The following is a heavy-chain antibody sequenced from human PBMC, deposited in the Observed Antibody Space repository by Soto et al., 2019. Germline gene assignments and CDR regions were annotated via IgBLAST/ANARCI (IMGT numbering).Heavy chain of an antibody. CDR3: AKGGDYGDYAGENWFDS. D-gene: IGHD4-17*01. V-gene: IGHV3-74*01. CDR1: GFTFFAYW. J-gene: IGHJ5*01. Sequence: EVQLVESGGGLVQPGGSLRLSCAASGFTFFAYWIHWVRQVPGKGLVWVSRINSDGSHTSYADSVRGRFTISRDNSKNTVDLQMNSLTAEDTAVYYCAKGGDYGDYAGENWFDSWGQGSLVTVSS. CDR2: INSDGSHT.